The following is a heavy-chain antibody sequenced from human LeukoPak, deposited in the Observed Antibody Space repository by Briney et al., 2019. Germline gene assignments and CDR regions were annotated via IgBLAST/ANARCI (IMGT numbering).Heavy chain of an antibody. CDR2: IKSKTDGGTT. D-gene: IGHD4-17*01. V-gene: IGHV3-15*01. Sequence: GGSLRLSCAASGFTFSNAWMSWVRQAPGKGLEWVGRIKSKTDGGTTDYAAPVKGRFTISRDNAKNSLYLQMNSLRAEDTAVYYCTREAPTTVTTLDYWGRGTLVTVSS. CDR3: TREAPTTVTTLDY. J-gene: IGHJ4*02. CDR1: GFTFSNAW.